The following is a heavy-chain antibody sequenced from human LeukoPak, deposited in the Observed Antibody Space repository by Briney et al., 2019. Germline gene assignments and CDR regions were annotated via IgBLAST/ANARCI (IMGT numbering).Heavy chain of an antibody. Sequence: SETLSLTCTVSGASHTSSYWSWLRQPPGKELDRIRHIYYSGSTNYNPSLQSRDTISQETPQTQISLTLSSVTAADTAVYYCAGDPNYYGSGSRWGQGTVVTVSS. CDR2: IYYSGST. V-gene: IGHV4-59*01. J-gene: IGHJ4*02. D-gene: IGHD3-10*01. CDR3: AGDPNYYGSGSR. CDR1: GASHTSSY.